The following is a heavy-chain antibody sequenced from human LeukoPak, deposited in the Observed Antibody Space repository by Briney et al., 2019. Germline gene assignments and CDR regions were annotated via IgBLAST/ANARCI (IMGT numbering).Heavy chain of an antibody. CDR1: GYTFTSYY. CDR3: ARQRYGDFTLGADY. J-gene: IGHJ4*02. Sequence: ASVKVSCKAPGYTFTSYYIHWVREAPGHGLEWMGYIHPNSGGTTYAQKFQGRVTMTRDISISTAYMDLSSLGSDDAAFYYCARQRYGDFTLGADYWGQGTLVTVSS. CDR2: IHPNSGGT. V-gene: IGHV1-2*02. D-gene: IGHD4-17*01.